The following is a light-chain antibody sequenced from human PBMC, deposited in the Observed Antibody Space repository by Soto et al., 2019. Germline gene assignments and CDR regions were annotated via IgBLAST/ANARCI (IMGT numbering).Light chain of an antibody. CDR2: DAS. V-gene: IGKV3-11*01. CDR1: QSVSSY. J-gene: IGKJ1*01. Sequence: EIVLTQSPATLSLCPGERATLSCGASQSVSSYLAWYQQKPGQAPRLLIYDASNRATGIPARFSGSGSGTDFTLTISSLDPEDFAVYYCQQYNNWPPWTFGQGTKVDIK. CDR3: QQYNNWPPWT.